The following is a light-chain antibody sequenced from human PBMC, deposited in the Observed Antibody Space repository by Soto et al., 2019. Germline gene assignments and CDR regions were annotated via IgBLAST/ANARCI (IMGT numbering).Light chain of an antibody. CDR1: SSNIGSNY. CDR3: AAWDDRLSAWV. J-gene: IGLJ3*02. Sequence: QSVLTQPPSAAGTPGQRVTISCSGSSSNIGSNYVYWYQQLPGTAPKLLIYRNNQRPSGVPDRFSRSKSGTSASLAISGLRSEDEDDYYCAAWDDRLSAWVFGGGTNLTVL. V-gene: IGLV1-47*01. CDR2: RNN.